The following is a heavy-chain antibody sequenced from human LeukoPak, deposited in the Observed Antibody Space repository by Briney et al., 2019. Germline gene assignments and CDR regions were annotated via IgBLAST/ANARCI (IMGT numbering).Heavy chain of an antibody. J-gene: IGHJ3*02. V-gene: IGHV1-18*01. CDR3: ARDLGRDGYNFSPGAFDI. Sequence: GSSVKVSCKASGYTFTSYGISWVRQAPGQGLEWMGWISAYNGNTNYAQKLQGRVTMTTATSKSTAYMELRSLRSDDTAVYYCARDLGRDGYNFSPGAFDIWGQGTMFTVSS. CDR1: GYTFTSYG. CDR2: ISAYNGNT. D-gene: IGHD5-24*01.